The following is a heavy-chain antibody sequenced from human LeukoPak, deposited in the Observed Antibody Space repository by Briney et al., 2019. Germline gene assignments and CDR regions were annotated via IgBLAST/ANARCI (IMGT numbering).Heavy chain of an antibody. CDR2: INHSGST. D-gene: IGHD3-10*01. Sequence: SETLSLTCAVYGGSFSGYYWSWIRQPPGKGLEWTGEINHSGSTNYNPSLKSRVTISVDTSKNQFSLKLSSVTAADTAVYYCARVGFGITMVRGVIRYGMDVWGQGTTVTVSS. CDR1: GGSFSGYY. J-gene: IGHJ6*02. V-gene: IGHV4-34*01. CDR3: ARVGFGITMVRGVIRYGMDV.